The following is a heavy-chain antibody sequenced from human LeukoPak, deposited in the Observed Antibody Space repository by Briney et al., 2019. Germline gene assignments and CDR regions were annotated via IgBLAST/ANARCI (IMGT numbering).Heavy chain of an antibody. CDR1: GFTFSSYA. Sequence: GGSLRLSCAASGFTFSSYAMHWVRQAPGKGLEWVAVISYDGSNKYYADSVKGRFTISRDDSKNTLYLQMNSRRAEDTAVYYCARDRGSSGWYVIGYWGQGTLVTVSS. D-gene: IGHD6-19*01. CDR2: ISYDGSNK. V-gene: IGHV3-30-3*01. J-gene: IGHJ4*02. CDR3: ARDRGSSGWYVIGY.